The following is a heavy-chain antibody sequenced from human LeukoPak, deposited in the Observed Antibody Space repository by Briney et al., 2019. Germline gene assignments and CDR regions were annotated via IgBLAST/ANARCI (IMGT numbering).Heavy chain of an antibody. Sequence: GGSLRLSCAASGFTFSSYGMHWVRQAPGRGLEWVAVISSDGTSTSYADSVKGRFAISRDNSNNTLFLQVHSLRTEDTAVYFCARDFSGYYSADYWGQGTLVTVSS. CDR1: GFTFSSYG. CDR2: ISSDGTST. D-gene: IGHD3-3*01. CDR3: ARDFSGYYSADY. V-gene: IGHV3-30*19. J-gene: IGHJ4*02.